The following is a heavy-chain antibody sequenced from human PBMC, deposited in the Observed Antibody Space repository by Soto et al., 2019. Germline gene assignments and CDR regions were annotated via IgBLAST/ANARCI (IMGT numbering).Heavy chain of an antibody. V-gene: IGHV4-30-4*01. J-gene: IGHJ6*02. CDR1: GGSISSGDYY. CDR2: IYYSGST. Sequence: SETLSLTCTVSGGSISSGDYYWSWIRQPPGKGLEWIGYIYYSGSTYYNPSLKSRVTISVDTSKNQFSLKLSSVTAADTAVYYCAREETHYGSGSYRYYYYGMDVWGQGTTVTV. D-gene: IGHD3-10*01. CDR3: AREETHYGSGSYRYYYYGMDV.